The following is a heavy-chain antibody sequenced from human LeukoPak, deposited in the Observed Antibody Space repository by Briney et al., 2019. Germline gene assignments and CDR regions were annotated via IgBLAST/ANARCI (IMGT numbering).Heavy chain of an antibody. D-gene: IGHD3-10*01. V-gene: IGHV3-30*18. CDR3: AKDLYGSGSYGIDY. J-gene: IGHJ4*02. CDR1: GFTFSSYG. Sequence: GGSLRLSCAASGFTFSSYGMHWVRQAPGKGLEWVAVISYDGSNKYYADSVKGRFTISRDNSKNTLYLQMNSLRAEDTAVYCCAKDLYGSGSYGIDYWGQGTLVTVSS. CDR2: ISYDGSNK.